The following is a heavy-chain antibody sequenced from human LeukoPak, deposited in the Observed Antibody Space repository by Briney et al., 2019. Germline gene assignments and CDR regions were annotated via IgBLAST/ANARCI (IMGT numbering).Heavy chain of an antibody. CDR3: ARSFSDSDHDYYYYYYMDV. CDR2: IYPVGST. CDR1: EFTVSTNY. V-gene: IGHV3-53*01. J-gene: IGHJ6*03. D-gene: IGHD2-21*02. Sequence: GGSLRLFCAASEFTVSTNYMTWVRQAPGKGLEWVSVIYPVGSTFYADSVKGRFTVSRDNSKNTLYLQMNSLRAEDTAVYYCARSFSDSDHDYYYYYYMDVWGKGTTVTVSS.